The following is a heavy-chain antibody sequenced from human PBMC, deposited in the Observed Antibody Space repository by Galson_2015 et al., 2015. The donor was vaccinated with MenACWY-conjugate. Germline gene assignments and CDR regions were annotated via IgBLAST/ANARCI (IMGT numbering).Heavy chain of an antibody. D-gene: IGHD1-26*01. V-gene: IGHV3-74*01. CDR2: INPGGSST. CDR3: AKTRGASFYFDS. Sequence: SLRLSCAASGFIFNTYWMHWVRQAPGKGLVWVSRINPGGSSTTCADSMKDRFTISRDNAKNTLYLQMNSLRPEDTAVFYCAKTRGASFYFDSWGQGTLVTVSS. CDR1: GFIFNTYW. J-gene: IGHJ4*02.